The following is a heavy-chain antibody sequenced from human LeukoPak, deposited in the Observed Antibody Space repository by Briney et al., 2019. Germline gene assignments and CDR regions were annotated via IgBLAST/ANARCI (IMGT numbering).Heavy chain of an antibody. V-gene: IGHV1-3*01. CDR2: INAGNGNT. Sequence: GASVKVSCKASGYTFTNYAMHWVRQAPGQRLEWMGWINAGNGNTKYSQKFQGRVTITRDTAASTAYMELSSLRSEDTAVYYCAADPFNYYDSSGAFDIWGQGTMVTVSS. D-gene: IGHD3-22*01. J-gene: IGHJ3*02. CDR1: GYTFTNYA. CDR3: AADPFNYYDSSGAFDI.